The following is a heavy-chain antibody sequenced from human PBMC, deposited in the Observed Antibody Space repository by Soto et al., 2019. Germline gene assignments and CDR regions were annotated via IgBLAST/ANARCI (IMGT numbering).Heavy chain of an antibody. J-gene: IGHJ4*02. Sequence: EVQLLESGGDLVQPGGSLRLSCAASGFSFSSYAMRWVRQAPGKGLEWVSGISGSGGSTYYADSVKARYTISRDNSKNTLYLQMNSLRAQDTAVYYCAKSTRSRIVVGEGMDYWGQGTLVTVSS. D-gene: IGHD3-22*01. V-gene: IGHV3-23*01. CDR2: ISGSGGST. CDR1: GFSFSSYA. CDR3: AKSTRSRIVVGEGMDY.